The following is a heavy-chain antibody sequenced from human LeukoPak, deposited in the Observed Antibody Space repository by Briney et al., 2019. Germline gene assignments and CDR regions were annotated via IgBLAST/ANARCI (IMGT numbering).Heavy chain of an antibody. CDR1: TSR. D-gene: IGHD3-22*01. CDR2: IGTYGGDT. J-gene: IGHJ5*01. Sequence: ASVKVSCKATSRISCVRQAPGQGLEWGGWIGTYGGDTYYAQKFQGRITVTTDTSTSTVYMELRNLRSDDTAVYYCARDLWNFYDDSGYNRDFDSWGQGTLVTVSS. CDR3: ARDLWNFYDDSGYNRDFDS. V-gene: IGHV1-18*01.